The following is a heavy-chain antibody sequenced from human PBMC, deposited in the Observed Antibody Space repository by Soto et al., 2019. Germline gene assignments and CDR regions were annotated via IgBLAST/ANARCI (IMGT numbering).Heavy chain of an antibody. Sequence: QVPLVQSGAEVKGPGSSVRVSCKASEGTFSNYAITWVRQAPGQGLEWMGGIIPLFGTTNYAQKFQGRVTITADESTSTAYLELSSLTSEDTAVYYCARDHSSYGDYAIKGLRDWGQGILVTVSS. CDR1: EGTFSNYA. CDR3: ARDHSSYGDYAIKGLRD. J-gene: IGHJ4*02. CDR2: IIPLFGTT. V-gene: IGHV1-69*01. D-gene: IGHD4-17*01.